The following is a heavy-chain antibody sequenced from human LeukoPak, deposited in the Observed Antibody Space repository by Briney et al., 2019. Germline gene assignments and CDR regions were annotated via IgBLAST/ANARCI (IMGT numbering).Heavy chain of an antibody. D-gene: IGHD6-13*01. Sequence: TSETLSLTCAVYGGSFSGYYWSWIRQPPGKGLEWIGEINHSGSTNYNPSLKSRVTISVDTSKNQFSLKLSSVTAADTAVYYCARSSSWYVQADYWGQGTLVTVSS. J-gene: IGHJ4*02. CDR2: INHSGST. CDR3: ARSSSWYVQADY. V-gene: IGHV4-34*01. CDR1: GGSFSGYY.